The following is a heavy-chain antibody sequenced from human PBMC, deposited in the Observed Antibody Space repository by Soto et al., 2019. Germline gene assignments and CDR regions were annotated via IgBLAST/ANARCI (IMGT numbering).Heavy chain of an antibody. J-gene: IGHJ4*02. CDR3: AREPIYHFFAGYYSVDY. D-gene: IGHD3-9*01. CDR2: INHSGTT. Sequence: SETLSLTCAVFGGSFSDYYWTWIRQPPGKGLEWIGEINHSGTTSYNPSLKSRLTISVDTSNNQFSLKLSSVTAADTAVYYCAREPIYHFFAGYYSVDYWGQGTLVTVSS. CDR1: GGSFSDYY. V-gene: IGHV4-34*01.